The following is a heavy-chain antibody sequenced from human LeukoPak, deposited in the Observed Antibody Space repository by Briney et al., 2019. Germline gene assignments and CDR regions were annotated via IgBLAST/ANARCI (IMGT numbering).Heavy chain of an antibody. CDR1: GFTFSSYG. CDR3: ARWVVAATGYFDY. J-gene: IGHJ4*02. Sequence: GGSLRLSCAASGFTFSSYGMHWVRQAPGKGLEWVAFIRYDGSNKYYADSVKGRFTISRDNSKNTLYLQMNSLRAEDTAVYYCARWVVAATGYFDYWGQGTLVTVSS. V-gene: IGHV3-30*02. CDR2: IRYDGSNK. D-gene: IGHD2-15*01.